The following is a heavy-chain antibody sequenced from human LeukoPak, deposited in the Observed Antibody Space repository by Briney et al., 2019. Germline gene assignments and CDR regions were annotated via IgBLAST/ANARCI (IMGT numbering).Heavy chain of an antibody. J-gene: IGHJ4*02. Sequence: SETLSLTCAVYGGSFSGYYWSWIRQPPGKGLEWIGEINHSGSTNYNPSLKSQVTISVDTSKNQFSLKLSSVTAADTAVYYCARTYGDYAFDYWGQGTLVTVSS. D-gene: IGHD4-17*01. CDR1: GGSFSGYY. V-gene: IGHV4-34*01. CDR2: INHSGST. CDR3: ARTYGDYAFDY.